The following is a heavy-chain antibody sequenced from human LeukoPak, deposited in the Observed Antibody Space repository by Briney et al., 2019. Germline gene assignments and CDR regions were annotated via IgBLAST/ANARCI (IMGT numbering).Heavy chain of an antibody. Sequence: GGSLRLSCAASGFTFSSYSMNWVRQAPGKGLEWVSYISSSSSTIYYADSVKGRFTISRDNVKNSLYLQMNSLRAEDTAVYYCARVGYYDFWSGTLKDYYMDVWGKGTTVTVSS. V-gene: IGHV3-48*01. CDR3: ARVGYYDFWSGTLKDYYMDV. CDR2: ISSSSSTI. J-gene: IGHJ6*03. D-gene: IGHD3-3*01. CDR1: GFTFSSYS.